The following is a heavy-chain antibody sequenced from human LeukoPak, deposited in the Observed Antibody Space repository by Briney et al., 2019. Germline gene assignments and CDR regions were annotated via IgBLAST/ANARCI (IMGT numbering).Heavy chain of an antibody. D-gene: IGHD6-13*01. Sequence: SETLSLTCTVSGGSISSNGYYWGWIRQPPGKGLEWIGSFYYTGSTFYSPSLKSRVTISVDRSKNQFSLKLSSVTAADTAVYYCARDSPHAAYSSSWYDAFDIWGQGTMVTVSS. V-gene: IGHV4-39*07. CDR2: FYYTGST. CDR1: GGSISSNGYY. CDR3: ARDSPHAAYSSSWYDAFDI. J-gene: IGHJ3*02.